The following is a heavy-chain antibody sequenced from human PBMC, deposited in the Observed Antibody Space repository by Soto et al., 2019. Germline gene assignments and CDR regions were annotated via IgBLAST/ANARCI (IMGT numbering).Heavy chain of an antibody. V-gene: IGHV3-30*18. D-gene: IGHD3-10*01. J-gene: IGHJ4*02. Sequence: QVQLVESGGGVVQPGRSLRLSCAASGFTFSSYGMHWVRQAPGKGLEWVTVISYDGSNKYYADSVKGRFTISIDNSKNTLYLEMISLRAEDTAVYYCAQRAGGPGTDREGWGQGTLVTVSS. CDR2: ISYDGSNK. CDR3: AQRAGGPGTDREG. CDR1: GFTFSSYG.